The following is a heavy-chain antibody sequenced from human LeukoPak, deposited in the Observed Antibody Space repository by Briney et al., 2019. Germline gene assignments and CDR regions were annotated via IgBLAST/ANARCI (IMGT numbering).Heavy chain of an antibody. CDR2: MNPNSGNT. CDR1: GYTFTSYD. J-gene: IGHJ3*02. D-gene: IGHD1-26*01. Sequence: GASVKVSCKASGYTFTSYDINWVRQATGQGLEWMGWMNPNSGNTGYAQKFQGRVTMTRNTSISTAYMELSSLRSEDTAVYYCARAEVGATWDTYAFDIWGQGTMVTVSS. V-gene: IGHV1-8*01. CDR3: ARAEVGATWDTYAFDI.